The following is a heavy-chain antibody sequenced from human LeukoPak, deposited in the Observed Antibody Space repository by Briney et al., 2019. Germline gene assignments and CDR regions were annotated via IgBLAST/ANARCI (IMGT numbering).Heavy chain of an antibody. CDR3: ARDRYSGSYYLAFDY. V-gene: IGHV4-34*01. J-gene: IGHJ4*02. Sequence: SETLSLNCAVYGGSFSGYYWSWIRQPPGKGLEWIGEINHSGSTNYNPSLKSRVTISVDTSKNQFSLKLSSVTAADTAVYYCARDRYSGSYYLAFDYWGQGTLVTVSS. CDR1: GGSFSGYY. D-gene: IGHD1-26*01. CDR2: INHSGST.